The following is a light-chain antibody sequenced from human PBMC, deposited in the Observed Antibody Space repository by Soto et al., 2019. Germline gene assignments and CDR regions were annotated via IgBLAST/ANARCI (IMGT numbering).Light chain of an antibody. CDR1: PSVLYSSNNKNY. J-gene: IGKJ4*01. V-gene: IGKV4-1*01. CDR3: QQYYSTPLT. CDR2: WAS. Sequence: DIVMTQSPDSLAVSLGERATINCESSPSVLYSSNNKNYLAWYQQRPGQPPKLLIYWASTRESGVPDRFSGSGSGTDFTLTISSLQAEDVAVYYCQQYYSTPLTFGGGTKVDIK.